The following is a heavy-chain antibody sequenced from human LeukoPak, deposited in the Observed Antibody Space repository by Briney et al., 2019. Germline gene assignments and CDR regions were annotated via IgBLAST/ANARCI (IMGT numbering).Heavy chain of an antibody. D-gene: IGHD2-2*01. J-gene: IGHJ4*02. CDR1: GFTFSSYA. V-gene: IGHV3-30*04. CDR3: AKDRLWVVVVPAAPYFDY. CDR2: ISYDGSNK. Sequence: GRSLRLSCAASGFTFSSYAMHWVRQAPGKGLEWVAVISYDGSNKYYADSVKGRFTISRDNSKNTLYLQMNSLRAEDTAVYYCAKDRLWVVVVPAAPYFDYWGQGTLVTVSS.